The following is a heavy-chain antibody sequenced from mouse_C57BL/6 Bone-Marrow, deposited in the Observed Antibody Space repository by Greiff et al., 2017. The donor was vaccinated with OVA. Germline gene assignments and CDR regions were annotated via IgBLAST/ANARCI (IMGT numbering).Heavy chain of an antibody. CDR1: GYTFTSYG. V-gene: IGHV1-81*01. CDR3: ARGTTVVATDVDV. Sequence: VQLVESGAELARPGASVKLSCKASGYTFTSYGIRWVKQRTGQGLEWIGEIYPRSGNTYYTDKFKGKATLTADKSSSTAYMELRSLTSEDYSVYFCARGTTVVATDVDVGGTGTTVTVSS. D-gene: IGHD1-1*01. J-gene: IGHJ1*03. CDR2: IYPRSGNT.